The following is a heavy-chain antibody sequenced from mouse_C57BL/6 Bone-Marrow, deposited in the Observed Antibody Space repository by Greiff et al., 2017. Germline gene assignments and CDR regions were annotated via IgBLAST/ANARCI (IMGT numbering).Heavy chain of an antibody. CDR1: GYTFTTYP. V-gene: IGHV1-47*01. D-gene: IGHD1-1*01. J-gene: IGHJ2*01. CDR3: ARGDYYASYYFDY. CDR2: FHPYNDDT. Sequence: QVQLQQPGAELVKPGASVKMSCKASGYTFTTYPLEWMKQNHGKSLEWIGNFHPYNDDTKYNEKFKGKATLTADKSSSTAYMQLSSLTSEDSAVYYCARGDYYASYYFDYWGQGTTLTVSS.